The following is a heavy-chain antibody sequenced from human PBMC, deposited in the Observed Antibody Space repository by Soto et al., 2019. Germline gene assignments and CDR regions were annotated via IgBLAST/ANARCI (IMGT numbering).Heavy chain of an antibody. V-gene: IGHV1-18*01. CDR3: ARDLDGSGSYYTDY. J-gene: IGHJ4*02. CDR2: ISPYKGNT. D-gene: IGHD3-10*01. Sequence: ASVKVSCKASGYTFTSCGIAWVRQAPGQGLEWMGWISPYKGNTHYAQKFQGRATMTTDTSTSTAYMELRSLRSDDTAVYYCARDLDGSGSYYTDYWGQGTLVTVS. CDR1: GYTFTSCG.